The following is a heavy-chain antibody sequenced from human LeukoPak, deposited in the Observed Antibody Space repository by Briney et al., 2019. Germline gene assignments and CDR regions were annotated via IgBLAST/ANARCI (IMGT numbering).Heavy chain of an antibody. CDR3: TRDRENGTQDS. CDR1: GGSIRSYY. J-gene: IGHJ4*02. D-gene: IGHD1-26*01. Sequence: PSETLSLTCTVSGGSIRSYYWSWIRQPPGKGLEWIGSIYYRGNTFYNPSLRNRVSISIDTSKGRFSLNLNSVTAADTAVYFCTRDRENGTQDSWGQGTLVTVS. V-gene: IGHV4-59*12. CDR2: IYYRGNT.